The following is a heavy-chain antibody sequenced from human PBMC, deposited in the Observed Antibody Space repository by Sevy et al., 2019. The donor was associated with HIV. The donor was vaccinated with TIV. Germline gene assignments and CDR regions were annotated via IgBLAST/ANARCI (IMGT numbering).Heavy chain of an antibody. Sequence: GSLRLSCAASGFTFSSYSMNWVRQAPGKGLEWVSSISSSSSYIYYADSVKGRFTISRDNAKNSLYLQMNSLRAEDTAVYYCARDLSIAARPDWFDPWGQGTLVTVSS. D-gene: IGHD6-6*01. CDR1: GFTFSSYS. CDR3: ARDLSIAARPDWFDP. J-gene: IGHJ5*02. CDR2: ISSSSSYI. V-gene: IGHV3-21*01.